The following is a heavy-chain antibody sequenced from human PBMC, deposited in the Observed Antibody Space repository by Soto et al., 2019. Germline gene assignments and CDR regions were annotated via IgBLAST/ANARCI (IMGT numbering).Heavy chain of an antibody. V-gene: IGHV3-49*03. D-gene: IGHD3-22*01. Sequence: GGSLRLSCTASGFTFGDYAMSWFRQAPGKGLEWVGFIRSKAYGGTTEYAASVKGRFTISRDDSKSIAYLQMNSLKTEDTAVYYCTRGDSFYDSSGYYLGFFDYWGQGTLVTVSS. CDR3: TRGDSFYDSSGYYLGFFDY. CDR2: IRSKAYGGTT. CDR1: GFTFGDYA. J-gene: IGHJ4*02.